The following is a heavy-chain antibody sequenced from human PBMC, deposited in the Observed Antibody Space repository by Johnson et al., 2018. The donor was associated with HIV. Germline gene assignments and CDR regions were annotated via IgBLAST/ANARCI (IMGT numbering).Heavy chain of an antibody. CDR2: IRYDGSNQ. D-gene: IGHD6-13*01. CDR3: AKELSSSWTGEAFDI. Sequence: QVLLVESGGGVVQPGGSLRLSCAASGFTFSSYGMHWVRQAPGKGLEWVAFIRYDGSNQYYADSVKGRFTISRDNSKNTLYLQMNSLRAEDTAIYYCAKELSSSWTGEAFDIWGQGTMVTVSS. V-gene: IGHV3-30*02. J-gene: IGHJ3*02. CDR1: GFTFSSYG.